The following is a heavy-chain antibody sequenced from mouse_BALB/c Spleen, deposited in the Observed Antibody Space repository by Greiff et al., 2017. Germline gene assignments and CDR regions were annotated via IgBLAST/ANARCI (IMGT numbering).Heavy chain of an antibody. CDR1: GFTFSSYT. V-gene: IGHV5-12-2*01. Sequence: EVQRVESGGGLVQPGGSLKLSCAASGFTFSSYTMSWVRQTPEKRLEWVAYISNGGGSTYYPDTVKGRFTISRDNAKNTLYLQMSSLKSEDTAMYYCASKEPYYAMDYWGQGTSVTVSS. J-gene: IGHJ4*01. CDR3: ASKEPYYAMDY. CDR2: ISNGGGST.